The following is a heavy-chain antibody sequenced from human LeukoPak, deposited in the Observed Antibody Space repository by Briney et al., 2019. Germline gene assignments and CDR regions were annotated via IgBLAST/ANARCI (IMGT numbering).Heavy chain of an antibody. Sequence: ASVKVSCTAPGCTVSGSFMHCVRQAPGQGREWMGWIKPNSAGTRYAQKFQGRVTMTRDTSINTAYMALSWLTSDDTAVYYCVREGTNKAFDFWAQGTLVIVSS. CDR3: VREGTNKAFDF. J-gene: IGHJ4*02. CDR1: GCTVSGSF. CDR2: IKPNSAGT. V-gene: IGHV1-2*02. D-gene: IGHD3-10*01.